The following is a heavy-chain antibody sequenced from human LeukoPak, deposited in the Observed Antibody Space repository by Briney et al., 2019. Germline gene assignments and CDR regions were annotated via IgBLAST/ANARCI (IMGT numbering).Heavy chain of an antibody. CDR1: GYTFTDYY. V-gene: IGHV1-2*02. CDR2: INPNSGGT. Sequence: ASVKVSCKASGYTFTDYYMHWVREAPGQGLEWMGWINPNSGGTNFAQKFQGRVAMTRDTSISTAYLELGSLRSDDTAVYFCARARWQLVPYFDSWGQGTLVTVSS. CDR3: ARARWQLVPYFDS. J-gene: IGHJ4*02. D-gene: IGHD5-24*01.